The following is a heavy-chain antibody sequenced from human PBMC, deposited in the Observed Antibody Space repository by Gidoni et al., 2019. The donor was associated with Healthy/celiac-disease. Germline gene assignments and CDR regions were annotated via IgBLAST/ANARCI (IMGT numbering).Heavy chain of an antibody. Sequence: HVQLVQSGAEVTKPGSSVKVSCKASGRTFSSYALSWVRQAPGQGLEWMGRIIPILGIANYAQKFQGRVTITADKSTSTAYMELSSLRAEDTAVYYCARAAFLEGVAATDGGYFDLWGRGTLVTVSS. J-gene: IGHJ2*01. V-gene: IGHV1-69*04. CDR1: GRTFSSYA. D-gene: IGHD2-15*01. CDR2: IIPILGIA. CDR3: ARAAFLEGVAATDGGYFDL.